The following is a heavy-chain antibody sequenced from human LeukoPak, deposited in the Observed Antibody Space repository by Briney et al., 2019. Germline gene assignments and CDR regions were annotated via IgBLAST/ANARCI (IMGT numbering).Heavy chain of an antibody. J-gene: IGHJ4*02. D-gene: IGHD6-19*01. CDR2: IYYSVRT. V-gene: IGHV4-39*07. CDR3: ARAAVEGFNY. CDR1: GGSISSSSYY. Sequence: SETLSLTCTVSGGSISSSSYYWGWIRQPPGKGLEWIGSIYYSVRTYYNPSLKSRVTISVDTSKNQFSLKLSSVTAADTAMYSCARAAVEGFNYWGRGTLVTVSS.